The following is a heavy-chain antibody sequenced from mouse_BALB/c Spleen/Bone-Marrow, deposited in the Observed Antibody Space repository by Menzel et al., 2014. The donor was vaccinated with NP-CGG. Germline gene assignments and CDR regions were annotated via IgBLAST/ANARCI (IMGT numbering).Heavy chain of an antibody. V-gene: IGHV5-9-4*01. J-gene: IGHJ4*01. CDR3: ARRDYDVGYYAMDY. CDR2: VSSGGSYT. D-gene: IGHD2-4*01. CDR1: GFTFSSYA. Sequence: DVMLVESGGGLVKPGGSLKLPCAASGFTFSSYAMSWVRQSPEKRLEWVAEVSSGGSYTYYPDTVTGRFTISRDNAKNALYLEMSSLRSEDTAMYYCARRDYDVGYYAMDYWGQGTSVTVSS.